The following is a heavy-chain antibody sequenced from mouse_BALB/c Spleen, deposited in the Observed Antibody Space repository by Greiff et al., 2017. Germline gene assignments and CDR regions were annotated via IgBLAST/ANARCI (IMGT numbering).Heavy chain of an antibody. CDR2: ISYDGSN. CDR1: GYSITSGYY. J-gene: IGHJ2*01. CDR3: ARRDYGSRSGDY. D-gene: IGHD1-1*01. V-gene: IGHV3-6*02. Sequence: EVQVVESGPGLVKPSQSLSLTCSVTGYSITSGYYWNWIRQFPGNKLEWMGYISYDGSNNYNPSLKNRISITRDTSKNQFFLKLNSVTTEDTATYYCARRDYGSRSGDYWGQGTTLTVSS.